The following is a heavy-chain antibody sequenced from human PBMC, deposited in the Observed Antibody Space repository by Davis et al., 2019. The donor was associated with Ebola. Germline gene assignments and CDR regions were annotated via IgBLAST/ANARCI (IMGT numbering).Heavy chain of an antibody. CDR1: GFTFSSYA. J-gene: IGHJ6*02. CDR2: IKQDGGEK. V-gene: IGHV3-7*03. D-gene: IGHD4-23*01. Sequence: GGSLRLSCAASGFTFSSYALHWVRQAPGKGPEWVAIIKQDGGEKYYVDSVKGRFTISRDNAKNSLFLQMNSLRAEDTALYYCASGDGRGNSYDMDVWGQGTTVTVSS. CDR3: ASGDGRGNSYDMDV.